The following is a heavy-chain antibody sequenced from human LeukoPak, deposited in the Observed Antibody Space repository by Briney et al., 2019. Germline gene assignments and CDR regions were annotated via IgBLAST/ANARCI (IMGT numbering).Heavy chain of an antibody. D-gene: IGHD3-16*01. V-gene: IGHV3-74*01. CDR1: GFSFSVYW. Sequence: GGSLRLSCAASGFSFSVYWMHWVRQAPGKGPVWVSRIKTDGSITDYADSVKGRFTISRDNAKNSLFLQMSSLRADDTAIYYCARAGELRYMDVWGKGTAVTVSS. J-gene: IGHJ6*03. CDR2: IKTDGSIT. CDR3: ARAGELRYMDV.